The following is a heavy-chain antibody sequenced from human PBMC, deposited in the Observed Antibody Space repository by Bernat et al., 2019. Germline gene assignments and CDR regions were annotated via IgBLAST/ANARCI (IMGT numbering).Heavy chain of an antibody. Sequence: EVQLVESGGGVVQPGGSLRLSCAASGSTFDDYAMHWVRQAPGKGLEWVSLISGDGGSTYYADSVTGRFTISKDNSKNSLYLQMNSLRTEDTALCYCARDDSRKQPSYFDYWGQGTLVTVSS. CDR2: ISGDGGST. J-gene: IGHJ4*02. D-gene: IGHD6-13*01. CDR1: GSTFDDYA. CDR3: ARDDSRKQPSYFDY. V-gene: IGHV3-43*02.